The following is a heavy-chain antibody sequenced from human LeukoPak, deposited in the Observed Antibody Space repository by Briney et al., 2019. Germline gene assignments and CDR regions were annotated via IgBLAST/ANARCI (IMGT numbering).Heavy chain of an antibody. CDR1: GGSVSSYY. CDR3: ARWHYGSTSFDY. J-gene: IGHJ4*02. D-gene: IGHD3-10*01. V-gene: IGHV4-59*02. CDR2: IHYSGCT. Sequence: SETLSLTCTVSGGSVSSYYWSWIRQPPGKGLEWIGYIHYSGCTNYNPPLKSRGTISIDTSKNQFSLKVSSVTAADTAVYYCARWHYGSTSFDYWGQGTPVTVSS.